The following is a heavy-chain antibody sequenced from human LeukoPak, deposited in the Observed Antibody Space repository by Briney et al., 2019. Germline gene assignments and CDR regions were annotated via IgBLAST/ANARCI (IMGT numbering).Heavy chain of an antibody. D-gene: IGHD3-9*01. CDR3: ARQGGLSKYDILNWFDP. CDR2: VYPGDSDT. Sequence: GESLKISCKGSGYSFTSYWIGWVRQMPGKGLEWMGIVYPGDSDTRYSPSFQGQVTISADKSISTAYLQWSSLKASDTAMYYCARQGGLSKYDILNWFDPWGQGTLVTVSS. CDR1: GYSFTSYW. J-gene: IGHJ5*02. V-gene: IGHV5-51*01.